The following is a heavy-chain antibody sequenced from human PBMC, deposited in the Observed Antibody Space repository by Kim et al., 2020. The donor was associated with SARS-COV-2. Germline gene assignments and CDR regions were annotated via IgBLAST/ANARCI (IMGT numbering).Heavy chain of an antibody. J-gene: IGHJ3*02. CDR3: VRDRMGGAFDM. V-gene: IGHV3-48*02. Sequence: IYEADSVEGRFTISRDNAKNSLFLQMNSLRDEDTALCYCVRDRMGGAFDMWGQGTMVTVSS. D-gene: IGHD3-16*01. CDR2: I.